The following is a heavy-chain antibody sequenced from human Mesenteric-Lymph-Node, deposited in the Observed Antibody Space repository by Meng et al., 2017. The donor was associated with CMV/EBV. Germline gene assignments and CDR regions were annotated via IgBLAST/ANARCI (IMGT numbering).Heavy chain of an antibody. CDR3: ARHQRWLKSEGGFNY. CDR1: GGSFSGYY. CDR2: INHSGST. D-gene: IGHD4-23*01. Sequence: QVRRRQWGPGLLKPSETLSLTCAAYGGSFSGYYWSWIRQPSGKGLEWIGEINHSGSTNYNPSLKSRVTISVDTSKNQFSLKLSSVTAADTAVYYCARHQRWLKSEGGFNYWGQGTLVTVSS. J-gene: IGHJ4*02. V-gene: IGHV4-34*02.